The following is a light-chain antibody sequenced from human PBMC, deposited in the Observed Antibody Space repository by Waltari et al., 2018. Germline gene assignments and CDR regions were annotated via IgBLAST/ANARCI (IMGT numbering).Light chain of an antibody. V-gene: IGKV3-11*01. CDR1: QSVGSY. Sequence: DIGLTQSTATLSLSPRERATLSCRASQSVGSYLAWYQQKPGQAPRLLFYDTSSRATGVPARFTASGSGTDFSLTISSLDPEDFAVYYCQQRGNWPLTFGGGTKVEIK. CDR3: QQRGNWPLT. J-gene: IGKJ4*01. CDR2: DTS.